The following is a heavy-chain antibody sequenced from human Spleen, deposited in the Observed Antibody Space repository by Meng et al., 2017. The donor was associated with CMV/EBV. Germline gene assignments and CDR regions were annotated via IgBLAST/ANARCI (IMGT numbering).Heavy chain of an antibody. Sequence: ASVKVSCKASGDTLTGYYMHWVRQAPGEGLEWMGIINPSGASTSYAQKFQVRVTMTRDTSTSTVYMELSSLRSEDTAVYYCARDRRQGQLPYNWFDPWGQGTLVTVSS. J-gene: IGHJ5*02. CDR3: ARDRRQGQLPYNWFDP. D-gene: IGHD1-1*01. V-gene: IGHV1-46*01. CDR2: INPSGAST. CDR1: GDTLTGYY.